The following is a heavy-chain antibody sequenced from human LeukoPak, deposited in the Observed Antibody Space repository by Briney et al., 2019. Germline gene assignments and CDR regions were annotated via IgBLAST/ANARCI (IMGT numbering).Heavy chain of an antibody. J-gene: IGHJ4*02. CDR3: ARDQWELRAFDY. CDR2: IWYDGSNK. CDR1: GLTFSSYG. V-gene: IGHV3-33*01. D-gene: IGHD1-26*01. Sequence: GGSLRLSCAASGLTFSSYGMHWVRQAPGKGLEWVAVIWYDGSNKYYADSVKGRFTISRDNSKNTLYLQMNSLRAEDTAVYYCARDQWELRAFDYWGQGTLVTVSS.